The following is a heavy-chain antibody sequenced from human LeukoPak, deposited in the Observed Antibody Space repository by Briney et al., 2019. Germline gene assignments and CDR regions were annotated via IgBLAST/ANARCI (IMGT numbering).Heavy chain of an antibody. V-gene: IGHV1-2*02. J-gene: IGHJ4*02. Sequence: GASVKVSCKASGYTFTGYYMHWVRQAPGQGLEWMGWINPNSGGTNYAQKFQGRVTMTRDTSISTAYMELSRLRSDDTAVYYCARDWGLLWYLALYWGQGTLVTVSS. CDR1: GYTFTGYY. CDR3: ARDWGLLWYLALY. CDR2: INPNSGGT. D-gene: IGHD3-10*01.